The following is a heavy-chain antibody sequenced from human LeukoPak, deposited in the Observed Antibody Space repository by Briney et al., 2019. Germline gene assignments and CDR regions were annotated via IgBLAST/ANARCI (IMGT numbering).Heavy chain of an antibody. J-gene: IGHJ5*02. Sequence: GGSLRLSCVASGFTFGKYWMSWVRQAPGKGLEWVANIKQDGSEKYYVDSVKGQFTISRDNAKNSLYLQMNSLRAEDTAVYYCARMSPPFSAWGQGTLVIVSS. CDR3: ARMSPPFSA. V-gene: IGHV3-7*01. CDR1: GFTFGKYW. CDR2: IKQDGSEK.